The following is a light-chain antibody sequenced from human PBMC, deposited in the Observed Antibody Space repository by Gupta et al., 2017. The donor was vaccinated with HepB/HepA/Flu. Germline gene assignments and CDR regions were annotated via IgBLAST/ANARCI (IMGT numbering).Light chain of an antibody. V-gene: IGKV3-20*01. CDR1: QSVSSSY. J-gene: IGKJ2*01. CDR3: QQYGSSPYT. CDR2: GAS. Sequence: EIVLTQSPGTLSLSPGERATLSCRASQSVSSSYLAWYQQKPGQAPRLLIDGASSRATGIPDRFSGSGSGTDFTLTISRLEPEDFAVYYGQQYGSSPYTFGQGTKLEIK.